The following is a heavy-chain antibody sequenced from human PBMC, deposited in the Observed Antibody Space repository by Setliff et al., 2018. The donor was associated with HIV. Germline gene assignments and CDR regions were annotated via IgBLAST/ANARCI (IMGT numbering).Heavy chain of an antibody. J-gene: IGHJ4*02. CDR3: AKHHYCSGSSCSYDF. CDR1: GFTLSSYW. V-gene: IGHV3-74*01. D-gene: IGHD2-15*01. CDR2: INGDGSTT. Sequence: GGSLRLSCAASGFTLSSYWMHWVRQAPGKGLVYVSHINGDGSTTTYADSVKGRFTISRDNSKNTVFLQMNSLRAEDTAVYFCAKHHYCSGSSCSYDFWGRGTLVTVSS.